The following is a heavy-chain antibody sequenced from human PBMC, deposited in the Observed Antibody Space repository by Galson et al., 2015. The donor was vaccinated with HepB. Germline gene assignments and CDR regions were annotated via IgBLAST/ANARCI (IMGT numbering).Heavy chain of an antibody. CDR3: TRPPLVLDAFDI. J-gene: IGHJ3*02. CDR1: GFTFGDYA. Sequence: LRLSCAASGFTFGDYAMSWVRQAPGKGLEWVGFIRSKAYGGTTEYAASVKGRFTISRDDSKSIAYLQMNSLKTEDTAVYYCTRPPLVLDAFDIWGQGTMVTVSS. V-gene: IGHV3-49*04. D-gene: IGHD6-13*01. CDR2: IRSKAYGGTT.